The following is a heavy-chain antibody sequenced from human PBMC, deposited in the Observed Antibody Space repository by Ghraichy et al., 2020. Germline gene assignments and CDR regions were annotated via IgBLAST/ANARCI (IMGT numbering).Heavy chain of an antibody. CDR2: ISISGGTT. Sequence: GGSLRLSCAASGFTITSYVMSWVRQAPGKGLEWVSTISISGGTTYYADSVKGRFTISRDNSKNTLYLQMNSLRAEDTAVYYCAKDIDYSSTDYWGQGTLVTVSS. V-gene: IGHV3-23*01. J-gene: IGHJ4*02. CDR1: GFTITSYV. D-gene: IGHD6-13*01. CDR3: AKDIDYSSTDY.